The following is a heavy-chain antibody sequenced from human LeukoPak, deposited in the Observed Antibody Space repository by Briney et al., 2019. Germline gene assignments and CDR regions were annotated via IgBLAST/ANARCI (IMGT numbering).Heavy chain of an antibody. Sequence: SVKVSCKASAGTFSSYAISWVRQAPGQGLEWMGGIIPIFGTANYAQKFQGRVTITADKSTSTAYMELSSLRSEDTAVYYCARAANPCSGGSCYYYYGMDVWGKGTTVTVSS. V-gene: IGHV1-69*06. CDR3: ARAANPCSGGSCYYYYGMDV. D-gene: IGHD2-15*01. CDR1: AGTFSSYA. CDR2: IIPIFGTA. J-gene: IGHJ6*04.